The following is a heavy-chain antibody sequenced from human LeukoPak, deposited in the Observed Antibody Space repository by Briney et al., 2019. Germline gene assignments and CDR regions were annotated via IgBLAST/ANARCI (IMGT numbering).Heavy chain of an antibody. CDR2: RSIYNGNT. Sequence: ASVKVSCKASGYGFINYGVSWVRQAPGQGREWMGWRSIYNGNTDYKLQGRVTMTTDTSTNTAYMEVRSLRSDDTAVYYCARGGPFPSCSSSSEYYLDYWGQGTLVTVSS. CDR3: ARGGPFPSCSSSSEYYLDY. V-gene: IGHV1-18*01. J-gene: IGHJ4*02. CDR1: GYGFINYG. D-gene: IGHD6-6*01.